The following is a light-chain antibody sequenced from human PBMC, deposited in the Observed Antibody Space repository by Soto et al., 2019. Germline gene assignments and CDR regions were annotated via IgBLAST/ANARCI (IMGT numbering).Light chain of an antibody. CDR3: SSYTTTGTYV. J-gene: IGLJ1*01. CDR2: DVS. CDR1: SSDVGGFNY. V-gene: IGLV2-14*03. Sequence: QSALTQPASVSGSPGQSIAISCTGTSSDVGGFNYVSWYQQHPGKAPKFMIYDVSSRPSGVSDRFSGSKSGNTASLTISGLQAEDEADYYCSSYTTTGTYVFGPGTKVTVL.